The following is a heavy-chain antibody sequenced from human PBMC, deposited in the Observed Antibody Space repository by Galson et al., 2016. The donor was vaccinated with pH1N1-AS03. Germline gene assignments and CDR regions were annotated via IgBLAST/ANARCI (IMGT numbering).Heavy chain of an antibody. Sequence: SVKVSCKASGGTFGNYAISWMRQAPGQGLEWMGGIHPIFGTPSYAQKFQGRLTVTADDSTSAAYMELSSLTSEDTAIYYCARDRHYDSSGRYVDESEHWGQGTLVIVSS. J-gene: IGHJ4*02. CDR3: ARDRHYDSSGRYVDESEH. CDR1: GGTFGNYA. D-gene: IGHD3-22*01. CDR2: IHPIFGTP. V-gene: IGHV1-69*13.